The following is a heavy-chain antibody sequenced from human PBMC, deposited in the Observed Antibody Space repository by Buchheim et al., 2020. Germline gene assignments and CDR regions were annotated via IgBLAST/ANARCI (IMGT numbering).Heavy chain of an antibody. CDR1: GFTFSNYW. CDR2: IKQDGSET. Sequence: EVQLVESGGGLVQPGGSLRLSCVASGFTFSNYWMSWVRQAPGKGLEWVANIKQDGSETHSEDSVRGRFTVSRDNAKNALYLHMNSLRADDTAVYYCARYHVGAGTSSSPWAEYFQHWGQGTL. CDR3: ARYHVGAGTSSSPWAEYFQH. D-gene: IGHD6-6*01. V-gene: IGHV3-7*01. J-gene: IGHJ1*01.